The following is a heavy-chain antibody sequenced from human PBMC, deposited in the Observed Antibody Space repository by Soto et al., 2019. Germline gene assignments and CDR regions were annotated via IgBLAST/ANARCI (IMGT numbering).Heavy chain of an antibody. V-gene: IGHV3-30*18. CDR2: ISYDGSNK. CDR3: AKDLGPWYYYGSGRCMDV. D-gene: IGHD3-10*01. J-gene: IGHJ6*02. CDR1: GFTFSSYG. Sequence: QVQLVESGGGVVQPGRSLRLSCAASGFTFSSYGMHWVRQAPGKGLEWVAVISYDGSNKYYADSVKGRFTISRDNSKNTLYLQMNSLRAEDTAVSYCAKDLGPWYYYGSGRCMDVWGQGTTVTVSS.